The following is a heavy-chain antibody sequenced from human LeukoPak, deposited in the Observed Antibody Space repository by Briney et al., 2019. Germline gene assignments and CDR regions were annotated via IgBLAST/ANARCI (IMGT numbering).Heavy chain of an antibody. V-gene: IGHV1-69*04. Sequence: SVKVSCKASGGTFSSYAISWVRQAPGQGLEWMGRIIPIFGIANYAQKFQGRVTITADKSTSTAYMELSSLRSEDTAVYYCARDSTLDDYYDSSGYYGWETWFDCWGQGTLVTVSS. J-gene: IGHJ4*02. CDR2: IIPIFGIA. CDR3: ARDSTLDDYYDSSGYYGWETWFDC. D-gene: IGHD3-22*01. CDR1: GGTFSSYA.